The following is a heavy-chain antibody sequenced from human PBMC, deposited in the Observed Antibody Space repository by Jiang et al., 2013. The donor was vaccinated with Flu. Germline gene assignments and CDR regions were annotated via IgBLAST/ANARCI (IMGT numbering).Heavy chain of an antibody. V-gene: IGHV4-59*01. CDR2: IYYSGST. CDR1: GGSISSYY. Sequence: GSGLVKPSETLSLTCTVSGGSISSYYWSWIRQPPGKGLEWIGYIYYSGSTNYNPSLKSRVTISVDTSKNQFSLKLSSVTAADTAVYYCARVKAAAGREGYYYYYGMDVWGQGTTVTVSS. CDR3: ARVKAAAGREGYYYYYGMDV. J-gene: IGHJ6*02. D-gene: IGHD6-13*01.